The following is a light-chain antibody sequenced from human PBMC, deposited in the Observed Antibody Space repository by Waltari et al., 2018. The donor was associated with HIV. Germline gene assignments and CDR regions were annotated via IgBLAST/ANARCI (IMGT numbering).Light chain of an antibody. CDR2: EVT. V-gene: IGLV2-8*01. J-gene: IGLJ2*01. Sequence: QSALTQPPSASGSPGQSVTISCTGTSSDVGGYNYVPWYQQHPGKAPKLMIYEVTKRPAVVPDRFAGSKSGNTASLTVSGLQAEDEADYYCSSYAGSSNLSVVGGGTKLTVL. CDR1: SSDVGGYNY. CDR3: SSYAGSSNLSV.